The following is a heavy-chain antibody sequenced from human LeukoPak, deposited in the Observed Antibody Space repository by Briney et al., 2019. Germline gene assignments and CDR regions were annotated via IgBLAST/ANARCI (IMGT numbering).Heavy chain of an antibody. J-gene: IGHJ6*03. V-gene: IGHV4-61*02. D-gene: IGHD3-22*01. CDR1: GGSISSGSYY. CDR3: ASHLWSYYYDSPSYYYYMDV. CDR2: IYTSGST. Sequence: KPSETLSLTCIVSGGSISSGSYYWSWIRQPAGKGLEWIGRIYTSGSTNYNPSLKSRVTISVDTSKNQFSLKLSSVTAADTAVYYCASHLWSYYYDSPSYYYYMDVWGKGTTVTISS.